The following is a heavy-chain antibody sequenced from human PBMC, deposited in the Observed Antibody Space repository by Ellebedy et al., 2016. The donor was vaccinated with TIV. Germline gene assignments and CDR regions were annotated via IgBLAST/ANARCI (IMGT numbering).Heavy chain of an antibody. CDR2: ISYDGSNK. Sequence: GESLKISXAASGFTFSSYGMHWVRQAPGKGLEWVAVISYDGSNKYYADSVKGRFTISRDNSKNTLYLQMNSLRAEDTAVYYCARDSSIQYYYGSGSPFGYWGQGTLVTVSS. D-gene: IGHD3-10*01. CDR3: ARDSSIQYYYGSGSPFGY. CDR1: GFTFSSYG. V-gene: IGHV3-30*03. J-gene: IGHJ4*02.